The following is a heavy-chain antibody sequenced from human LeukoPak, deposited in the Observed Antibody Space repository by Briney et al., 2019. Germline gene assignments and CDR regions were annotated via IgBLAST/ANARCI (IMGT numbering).Heavy chain of an antibody. CDR1: GFTFSSYW. D-gene: IGHD5-24*01. J-gene: IGHJ4*02. V-gene: IGHV3-66*01. Sequence: GGSLRLSCAASGFTFSSYWMHWVRQAPGKGLVWVSVIYTGGSAYYADSVKGRFTISRDNTKNTLYLQMNSLRAEDTAVYYCARGRDGYHLSPWDYWGQGTLVTVSS. CDR3: ARGRDGYHLSPWDY. CDR2: IYTGGSA.